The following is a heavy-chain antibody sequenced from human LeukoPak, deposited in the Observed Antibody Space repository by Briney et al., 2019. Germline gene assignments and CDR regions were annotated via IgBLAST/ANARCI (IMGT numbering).Heavy chain of an antibody. CDR1: GFTYSSYD. CDR3: AKDRARYCSSTSCKWDAFDI. CDR2: ISGSGGST. J-gene: IGHJ3*02. Sequence: PGGSLRLSCAASGFTYSSYDMSWVRQARGKGLEWVSAISGSGGSTYYADSVKGRFTISRDNSKNTLYLQMNSLRAEDTAVYYCAKDRARYCSSTSCKWDAFDIWGQGTMVTVSS. D-gene: IGHD2-2*01. V-gene: IGHV3-23*01.